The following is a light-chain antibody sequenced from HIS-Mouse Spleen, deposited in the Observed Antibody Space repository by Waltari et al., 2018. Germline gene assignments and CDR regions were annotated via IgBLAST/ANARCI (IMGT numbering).Light chain of an antibody. CDR3: QQYNNWPYT. J-gene: IGKJ2*01. CDR1: QSVSSN. CDR2: GAS. V-gene: IGKV3-15*01. Sequence: EIVMTQSPATLSVSPGERATLSCRASQSVSSNLARYQQKPGQAPRLLIYGASTRATGIPARFSGSGSGTEFTLTISSMQSEDFAVYYCQQYNNWPYTFGQVTKLEIK.